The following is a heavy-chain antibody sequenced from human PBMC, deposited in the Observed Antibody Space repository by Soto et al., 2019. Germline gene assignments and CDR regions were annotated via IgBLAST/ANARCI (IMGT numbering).Heavy chain of an antibody. CDR1: GYTFTDYY. D-gene: IGHD6-13*01. V-gene: IGHV1-2*04. J-gene: IGHJ6*02. CDR3: AKXLGYSRSYYFYYYGMDV. Sequence: AVKVSCKASGYTFTDYYVHWVRQAPGQGLEWMGWINPNTGDTSYAQNFQGWVTMTRDTSITTAYMEFSGPRSDDTAVYYCAKXLGYSRSYYFYYYGMDVWGQGTTVTVSS. CDR2: INPNTGDT.